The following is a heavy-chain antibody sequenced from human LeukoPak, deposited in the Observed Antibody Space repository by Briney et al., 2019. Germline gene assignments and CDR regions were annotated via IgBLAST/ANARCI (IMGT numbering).Heavy chain of an antibody. J-gene: IGHJ4*02. D-gene: IGHD3-22*01. CDR2: INHSGST. Sequence: RSSETLSLTCAVYGGSFSGYYWSWIRQPPGKGLEWIGEINHSGSTNYNPSLKSRVTISVDTSKNQFSLKLSSVTAADTAVYYCARGRSVRLYYYDSSGYWTYWGQGTLVTVSS. CDR1: GGSFSGYY. CDR3: ARGRSVRLYYYDSSGYWTY. V-gene: IGHV4-34*01.